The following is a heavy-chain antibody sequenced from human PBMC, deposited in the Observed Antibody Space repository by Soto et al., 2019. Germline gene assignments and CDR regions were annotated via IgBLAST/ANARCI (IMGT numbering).Heavy chain of an antibody. V-gene: IGHV1-18*01. CDR1: GYTFRSYG. Sequence: QVQLVQSGTEVKKPGASVKVSCKASGYTFRSYGICWVRQAPGQGPEWMGWISGYNGNTHYPQKFQGKVTMTTDTSTSTAYMELRSLRSDDTAVYYCAKADSNYAGRFSYYYMDVWGNGTLVTVSS. D-gene: IGHD4-4*01. CDR2: ISGYNGNT. CDR3: AKADSNYAGRFSYYYMDV. J-gene: IGHJ6*03.